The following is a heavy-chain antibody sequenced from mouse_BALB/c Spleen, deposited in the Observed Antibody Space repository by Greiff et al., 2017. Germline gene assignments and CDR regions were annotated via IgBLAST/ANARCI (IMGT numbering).Heavy chain of an antibody. V-gene: IGHV1-69*02. Sequence: QVQLQQPGAELVKPGAPVKLSCKASGYTFTSYWMNWVKQRPGRGLEWIGRIDPSDSETHYNQKFKDKATLTADKSSSTAYMQLSSLTSEDSAVYYCARDGSSPYAMDYWGQGTSVTVSS. J-gene: IGHJ4*01. CDR1: GYTFTSYW. D-gene: IGHD1-1*01. CDR3: ARDGSSPYAMDY. CDR2: IDPSDSET.